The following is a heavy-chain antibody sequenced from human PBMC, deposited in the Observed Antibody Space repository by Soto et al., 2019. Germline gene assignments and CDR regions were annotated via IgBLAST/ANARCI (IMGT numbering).Heavy chain of an antibody. V-gene: IGHV1-18*01. D-gene: IGHD3-9*01. J-gene: IGHJ4*02. Sequence: ASVKVSCKASGYTFTSYGISWVRQAPGQGLEWMGWISAYNGNTNYAQKLQGRVTMTTDTSTSTAYMELRSLRSDDTAVYYCAIVKGDILTGYYKGCFDYWGQGTLVTVSS. CDR1: GYTFTSYG. CDR3: AIVKGDILTGYYKGCFDY. CDR2: ISAYNGNT.